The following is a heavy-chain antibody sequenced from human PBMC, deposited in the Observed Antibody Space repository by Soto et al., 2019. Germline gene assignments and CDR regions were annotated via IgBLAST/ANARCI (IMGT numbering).Heavy chain of an antibody. D-gene: IGHD1-26*01. CDR2: INAGNGNT. Sequence: QVQLVQPGAEVKKPGASVKVSCKASGYTFTSYAMHWVRQAPGQRLEWMGWINAGNGNTKYSQKFQGRVTITRDTSASTAYMELSSLRSEDTAVYYCARGGSLYWYFDLWGRGTLVTVSS. J-gene: IGHJ2*01. V-gene: IGHV1-3*01. CDR1: GYTFTSYA. CDR3: ARGGSLYWYFDL.